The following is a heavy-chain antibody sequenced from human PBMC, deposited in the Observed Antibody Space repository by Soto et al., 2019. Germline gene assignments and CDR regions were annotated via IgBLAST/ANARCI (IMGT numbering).Heavy chain of an antibody. D-gene: IGHD2-15*01. V-gene: IGHV3-11*06. CDR3: ARDISCGRDSCYSFTFDV. J-gene: IGHJ3*01. Sequence: GGSLRLSCAASGFTFSDYYMTWIRQAPGKGPEWVSYISSSSAYTKYADSVKGRFTISRDNAKSSLYLQMNSLRAEDTAVYYCARDISCGRDSCYSFTFDVWGQGTMVTVSS. CDR1: GFTFSDYY. CDR2: ISSSSAYT.